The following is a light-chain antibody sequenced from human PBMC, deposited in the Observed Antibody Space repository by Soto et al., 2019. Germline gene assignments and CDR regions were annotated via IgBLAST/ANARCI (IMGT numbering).Light chain of an antibody. V-gene: IGLV2-8*01. CDR2: EVT. Sequence: QSVLTQPPSASGFPGQSVTISCTGTSSDVGYYDYVSWYQQHPGKAPKLVIYEVTKRPSGVPDRVSASKSGNTASLTVSGLRAEDEADYDCSSYTGRIYGFGSGTKVTVL. J-gene: IGLJ1*01. CDR1: SSDVGYYDY. CDR3: SSYTGRIYG.